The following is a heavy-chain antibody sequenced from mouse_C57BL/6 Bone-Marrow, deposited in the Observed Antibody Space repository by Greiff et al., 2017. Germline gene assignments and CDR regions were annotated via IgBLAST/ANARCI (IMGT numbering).Heavy chain of an antibody. CDR1: GFTFTDYY. D-gene: IGHD3-2*02. V-gene: IGHV7-3*03. J-gene: IGHJ3*01. CDR3: AKAPGVQLRLWCAY. CDR2: IRNKANGYTT. Sequence: EVQGVESGGGLVQPGGSLSLSCAASGFTFTDYYMRWDRQPPGKALEWLGFIRNKANGYTTEYSASMKGRLTISRDNSQSILYLQMNALRADKSATCFSAKAPGVQLRLWCAYWGQGTLVTVSA.